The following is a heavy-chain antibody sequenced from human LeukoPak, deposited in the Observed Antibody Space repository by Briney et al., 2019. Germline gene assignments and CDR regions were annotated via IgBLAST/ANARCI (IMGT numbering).Heavy chain of an antibody. CDR1: GGSISSSSYY. V-gene: IGHV4-39*01. CDR3: ASLRERSYYARGFDY. D-gene: IGHD1-26*01. J-gene: IGHJ4*02. Sequence: KTSETLSLTCTVSGGSISSSSYYWGWIRQPPGKGLEWIGNIFYSGSTDYSPSLKSRVTISVDTSKNQFSLRLSSVTAADTAVYYCASLRERSYYARGFDYWGQGTLVTVSS. CDR2: IFYSGST.